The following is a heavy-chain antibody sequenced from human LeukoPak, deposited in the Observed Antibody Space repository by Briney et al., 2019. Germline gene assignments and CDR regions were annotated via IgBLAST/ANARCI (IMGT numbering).Heavy chain of an antibody. V-gene: IGHV4-34*09. CDR2: INHSGST. J-gene: IGHJ3*02. D-gene: IGHD3-22*01. CDR1: GGSFSGYY. Sequence: PSETLSLTCAVYGGSFSGYYWSWIRQPPGKGLEWIGEINHSGSTNYNPSLKSRVTISVDTSKNQFSLKLSSVTAADTAVYYCARFPMIVVVHDAFDIWGQGTMVTVSS. CDR3: ARFPMIVVVHDAFDI.